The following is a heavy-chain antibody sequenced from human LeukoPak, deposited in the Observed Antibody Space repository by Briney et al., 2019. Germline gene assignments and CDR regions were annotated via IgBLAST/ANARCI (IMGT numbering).Heavy chain of an antibody. CDR1: GFTFSSYE. Sequence: QPGGSLRLSCAASGFTFSSYEMNWVRQAPGKGLEWVSYISSSGSTIYYADSVKGRFTISRDNAKNSLYLQMNSLRAEDTAVYYCAREGTGDHGLFWGQGTLVTVSS. CDR3: AREGTGDHGLF. V-gene: IGHV3-48*03. D-gene: IGHD7-27*01. J-gene: IGHJ4*02. CDR2: ISSSGSTI.